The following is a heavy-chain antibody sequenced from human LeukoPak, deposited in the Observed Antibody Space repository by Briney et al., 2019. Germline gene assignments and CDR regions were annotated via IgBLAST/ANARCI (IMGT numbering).Heavy chain of an antibody. CDR1: GGTFSSYA. V-gene: IGHV1-69*13. D-gene: IGHD3-22*01. J-gene: IGHJ4*02. CDR3: ARALDYYDSSGYSYDY. CDR2: IIPIFGTA. Sequence: ASVKVSCKASGGTFSSYAISWVRQAPGQGLEWMGGIIPIFGTANYAQKFQGRVTITADESTSTAYMELSSLRSEDTAVYYCARALDYYDSSGYSYDYWGQGTLVTVSS.